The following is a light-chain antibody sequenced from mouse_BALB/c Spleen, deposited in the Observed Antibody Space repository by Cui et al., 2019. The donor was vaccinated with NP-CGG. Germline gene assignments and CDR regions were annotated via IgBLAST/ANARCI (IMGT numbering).Light chain of an antibody. CDR1: TAGVTTSNY. CDR3: ALWYSNHWV. Sequence: QAVVTQESALTTSPGETVTLTCRSNTAGVTTSNYANWVQEKPDHLFTGLIGGTNNRAPGVPARFSGSLIGDKAALTITGAQTEDEAIYFCALWYSNHWVFGGGTKLTVL. CDR2: GTN. V-gene: IGLV1*01. J-gene: IGLJ1*01.